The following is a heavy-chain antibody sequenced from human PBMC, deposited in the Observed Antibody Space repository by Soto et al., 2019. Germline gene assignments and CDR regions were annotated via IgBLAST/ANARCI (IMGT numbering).Heavy chain of an antibody. CDR1: GGSITDGDYY. V-gene: IGHV4-30-4*01. D-gene: IGHD4-17*01. J-gene: IGHJ6*02. Sequence: KPSETLSLTCTVSGGSITDGDYYWSWIRQSPGKGLEWIGNIYYSGSTYYNPSLKSRITISLDTSKNQFSLKLSSVTAADTAVYYCARVTATADSDYYYYGLAVWGQGTTVTVSS. CDR3: ARVTATADSDYYYYGLAV. CDR2: IYYSGST.